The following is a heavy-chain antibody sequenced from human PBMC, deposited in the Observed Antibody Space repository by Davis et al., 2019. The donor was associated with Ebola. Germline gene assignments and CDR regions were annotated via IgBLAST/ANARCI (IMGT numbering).Heavy chain of an antibody. CDR1: GYSFTTYW. D-gene: IGHD2-8*02. V-gene: IGHV5-51*01. CDR3: ASLRRTITGMDDGFDI. CDR2: IFPGDSDT. J-gene: IGHJ3*02. Sequence: GESLKISCKASGYSFTTYWIVWVRQMPGKGLECMGIIFPGDSDTRYSPSFRGQVTISADKSMKTAFLQWSSLKASDSGMYYCASLRRTITGMDDGFDIWGQGTMVTVPS.